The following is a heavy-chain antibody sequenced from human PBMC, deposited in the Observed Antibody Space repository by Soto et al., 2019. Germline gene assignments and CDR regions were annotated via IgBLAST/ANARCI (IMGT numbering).Heavy chain of an antibody. V-gene: IGHV1-69*05. Sequence: SVKVSCKASGGTFSSYAISWVRQAPGQGLEWMGGISAIFGTANYAQKLQGRVTITTDTSTSTAYMELRSLRSDDTAVYYCARSDDFWSGPAPLDYWGQGTLVTVSS. D-gene: IGHD3-3*01. CDR1: GGTFSSYA. CDR3: ARSDDFWSGPAPLDY. CDR2: ISAIFGTA. J-gene: IGHJ4*02.